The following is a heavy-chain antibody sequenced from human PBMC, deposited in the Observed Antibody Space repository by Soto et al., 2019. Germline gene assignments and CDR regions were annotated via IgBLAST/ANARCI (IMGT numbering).Heavy chain of an antibody. CDR3: AKLLVTQMPYYYYGLDV. J-gene: IGHJ6*02. Sequence: RLSCGVSGFTFINYAMSLVRQAPGKGLEWVSAINIGGDSTYYADSVKGRFTISRDNSKNTLYLQMNSLRAEDTAVYYCAKLLVTQMPYYYYGLDVWGQGTTVTVSS. CDR2: INIGGDST. D-gene: IGHD2-21*02. CDR1: GFTFINYA. V-gene: IGHV3-23*01.